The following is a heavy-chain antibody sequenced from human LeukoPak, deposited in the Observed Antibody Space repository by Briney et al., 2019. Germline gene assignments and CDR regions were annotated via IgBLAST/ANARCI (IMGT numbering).Heavy chain of an antibody. Sequence: PGGSLRLSCVASGFTFTTRSMNWVRQAPGKGPEWVASINSGSSYISYTDSVKGRFTISRDNTEKSIYLQMNYLRVEDTALYYCVRASGAAALDFWGQGTLVTVTS. D-gene: IGHD6-25*01. CDR2: INSGSSYI. CDR3: VRASGAAALDF. J-gene: IGHJ4*02. V-gene: IGHV3-21*01. CDR1: GFTFTTRS.